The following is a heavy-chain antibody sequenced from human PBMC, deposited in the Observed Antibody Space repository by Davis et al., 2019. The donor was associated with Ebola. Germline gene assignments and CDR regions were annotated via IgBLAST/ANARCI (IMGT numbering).Heavy chain of an antibody. J-gene: IGHJ4*02. CDR3: VRDSGSPT. CDR2: INSGGTNT. D-gene: IGHD1-26*01. V-gene: IGHV3-74*01. Sequence: GESLKISCAASGFSFSDYWMYWVRQAPGKGLEWVSQINSGGTNTNYADSVKGRFAISRDNARSVLYLQMNSLRVEDTAVYYCVRDSGSPTWGQGTLVTVTS. CDR1: GFSFSDYW.